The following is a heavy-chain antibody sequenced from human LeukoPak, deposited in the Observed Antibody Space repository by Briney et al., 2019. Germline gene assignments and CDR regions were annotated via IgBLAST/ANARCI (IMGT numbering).Heavy chain of an antibody. D-gene: IGHD3-3*01. CDR1: GGSISSYY. CDR2: ISSSGRT. J-gene: IGHJ4*02. CDR3: ARDTDFDFWSDYTYFDC. Sequence: SETLSLTCTVSGGSISSYYWSWIRQPAGKGLEWIGRISSSGRTNYSPSLKSRVTISADTSKNQFSLKLSSVTATDTAVYFCARDTDFDFWSDYTYFDCWGQGILVTVSS. V-gene: IGHV4-4*07.